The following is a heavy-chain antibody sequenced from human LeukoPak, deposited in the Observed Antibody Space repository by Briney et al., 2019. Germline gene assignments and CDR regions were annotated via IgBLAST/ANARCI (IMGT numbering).Heavy chain of an antibody. CDR1: GFTFSSYG. V-gene: IGHV3-30*02. Sequence: PGGSLRLSCAASGFTFSSYGMHWVRQAPGKGLEWVAFIRYDGSNQYYADSVKGRFTISRDNSRNTLYLQMNSLRAEDTAVYYCAKDLIVGLRGYGGYESLDYWGQGTLVTVSS. D-gene: IGHD5-12*01. J-gene: IGHJ4*02. CDR2: IRYDGSNQ. CDR3: AKDLIVGLRGYGGYESLDY.